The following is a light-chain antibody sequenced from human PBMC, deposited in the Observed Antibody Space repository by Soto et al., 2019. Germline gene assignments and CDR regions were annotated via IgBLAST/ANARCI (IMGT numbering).Light chain of an antibody. CDR1: QSVSSY. CDR2: DAS. CDR3: QQRSNWRRT. J-gene: IGKJ1*01. V-gene: IGKV3-11*01. Sequence: EIVLTQSPATLSLSPGERATLSCRASQSVSSYLAWYQQKPGQAPRLLIYDASNRATGIPARFSGSGSGPDFTLTISSREPEDFAVYYCQQRSNWRRTFGQGTKVEIK.